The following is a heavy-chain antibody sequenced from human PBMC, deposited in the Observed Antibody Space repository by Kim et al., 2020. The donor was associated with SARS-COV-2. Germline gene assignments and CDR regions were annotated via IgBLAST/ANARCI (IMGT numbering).Heavy chain of an antibody. CDR1: GFTFSSYA. J-gene: IGHJ3*02. CDR2: ISGSGGST. CDR3: AKDWRDSGSYDDAFDI. D-gene: IGHD1-26*01. V-gene: IGHV3-23*01. Sequence: GGSLRLSCAASGFTFSSYAMGWVRQAPGKGLEWVSAISGSGGSTYYADSVKGRFTISRDNSKNTLYLQMNSLRAEDTAVYYCAKDWRDSGSYDDAFDIWGQGTMVTVSS.